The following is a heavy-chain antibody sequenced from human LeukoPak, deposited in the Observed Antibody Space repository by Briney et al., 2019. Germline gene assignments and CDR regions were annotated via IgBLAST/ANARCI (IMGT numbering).Heavy chain of an antibody. D-gene: IGHD5-12*01. CDR3: ARGTGYDFDY. CDR2: INSDGSST. J-gene: IGHJ4*02. Sequence: GGSLRLSCAASGFTLSNYWMHWVRQAPGKGLVWVSRINSDGSSTSYADSVKGRFTIPRDNAKNTLYLQMNSLRAEDTAVYYCARGTGYDFDYWGQGTMVTVSS. CDR1: GFTLSNYW. V-gene: IGHV3-74*01.